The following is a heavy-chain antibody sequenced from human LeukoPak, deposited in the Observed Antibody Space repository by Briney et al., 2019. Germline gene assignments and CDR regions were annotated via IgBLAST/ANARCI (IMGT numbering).Heavy chain of an antibody. Sequence: GGSLRLSCAASGFTFSTYVFHWVRQAPGKGLEWVAVISYDGSEKYYADSVKGRFTISRDNSKNTLYLQMTSLRAEDTAVYYCAKEYCSTTNCLGDWGLGSLDTVSS. V-gene: IGHV3-30*18. J-gene: IGHJ4*02. CDR3: AKEYCSTTNCLGD. D-gene: IGHD2-2*01. CDR2: ISYDGSEK. CDR1: GFTFSTYV.